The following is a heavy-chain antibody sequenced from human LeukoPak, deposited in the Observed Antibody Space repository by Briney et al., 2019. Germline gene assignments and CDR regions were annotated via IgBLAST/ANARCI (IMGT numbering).Heavy chain of an antibody. CDR3: AEAPYSSSWFNYFDY. J-gene: IGHJ4*02. CDR2: ISGSGGST. D-gene: IGHD6-13*01. Sequence: PGGSLRLSCAASVFTFSSYAMSWVRQAPGKGLEWVSAISGSGGSTYYADSVKGRFTISRDNSKNTLYMKMNSLRAEDTAVYYCAEAPYSSSWFNYFDYWGQGTLVTVSS. V-gene: IGHV3-23*01. CDR1: VFTFSSYA.